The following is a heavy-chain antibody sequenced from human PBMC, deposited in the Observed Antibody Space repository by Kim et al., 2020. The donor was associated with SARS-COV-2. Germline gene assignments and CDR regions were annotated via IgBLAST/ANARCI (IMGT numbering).Heavy chain of an antibody. V-gene: IGHV3-23*01. D-gene: IGHD6-19*01. Sequence: GGSLRLSCVVSGFTFSNYAMSWVRQAPGKGLEWVSAISGSGDRSYYTDSMKGRFTISRDNSKNTLYLQMNSLRAEDTATYYCARDPRRHNSGWGYWGKGT. CDR3: ARDPRRHNSGWGY. CDR1: GFTFSNYA. CDR2: ISGSGDRS. J-gene: IGHJ4*02.